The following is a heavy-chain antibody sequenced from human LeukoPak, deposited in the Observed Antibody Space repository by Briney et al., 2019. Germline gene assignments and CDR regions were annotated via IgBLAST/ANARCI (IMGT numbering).Heavy chain of an antibody. V-gene: IGHV3-23*01. CDR1: GFTFSSYA. J-gene: IGHJ4*02. CDR3: AKGRCSSTSCPYYFDY. D-gene: IGHD2-2*01. Sequence: GGSLRLSCAASGFTFSSYAMSWVRQAPGKGLEWVSGISGSGGSTYYADSVKGRFTISRDNSKNTLYLQMNSLRAEDTALYYCAKGRCSSTSCPYYFDYWGRGTLVTVSS. CDR2: ISGSGGST.